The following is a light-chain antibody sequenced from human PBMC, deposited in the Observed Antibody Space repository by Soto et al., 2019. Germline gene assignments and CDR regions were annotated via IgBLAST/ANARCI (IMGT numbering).Light chain of an antibody. CDR1: SSDVGGYNY. CDR2: EVS. V-gene: IGLV2-8*01. J-gene: IGLJ1*01. CDR3: SSYSGSKKFFYV. Sequence: QSVLTQPPSASGSPGQSVSISCTGTSSDVGGYNYVSWYQQHPGKAPKLMIYEVSKLPSVVPDRFSGSNSGNTASLTVSGLQPEDEADYSCSSYSGSKKFFYVFGNGTKVTVL.